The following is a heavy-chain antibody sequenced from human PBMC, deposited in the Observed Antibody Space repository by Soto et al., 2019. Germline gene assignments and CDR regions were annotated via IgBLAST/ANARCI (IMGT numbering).Heavy chain of an antibody. CDR2: INHSGST. V-gene: IGHV4-34*01. D-gene: IGHD3-16*01. Sequence: QVQLQQWGAGLLKPSETLSLTCAVYGGSFSGYYWSWIRQPPGKGLEWIGEINHSGSTNYNPSLKSRVTISVDTSKNQFSLKLSSVTAADTAVYYCANAGGTSPPFDYWGQGTLVTVSS. J-gene: IGHJ4*02. CDR1: GGSFSGYY. CDR3: ANAGGTSPPFDY.